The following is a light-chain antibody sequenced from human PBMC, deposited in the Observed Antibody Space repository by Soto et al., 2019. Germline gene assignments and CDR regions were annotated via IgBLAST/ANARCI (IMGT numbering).Light chain of an antibody. J-gene: IGKJ1*01. Sequence: DIQMTQSPASLSASVGDRVTITCRASQNINSYLHWYQQKPGTATNLLIYAASTLQSGVPTRFSGSGSGTDFTLTLNSLQPADFATYYYQQGDSTPWTFGQGTKVVIK. CDR1: QNINSY. CDR3: QQGDSTPWT. V-gene: IGKV1-39*01. CDR2: AAS.